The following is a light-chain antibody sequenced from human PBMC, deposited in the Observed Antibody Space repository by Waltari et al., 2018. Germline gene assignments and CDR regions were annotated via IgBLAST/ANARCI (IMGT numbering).Light chain of an antibody. CDR3: AAWDDSLSGWV. Sequence: QSVLTQPPSASGTPGQRIIISCSGSTSNIGYNYVSWYQQLPGTAPKVLIYKTNQRPSGVPDRFSGSKSGTSASLAISGLRSEDEADYSCAAWDDSLSGWVFGGGTKLTVL. CDR1: TSNIGYNY. J-gene: IGLJ3*02. CDR2: KTN. V-gene: IGLV1-47*01.